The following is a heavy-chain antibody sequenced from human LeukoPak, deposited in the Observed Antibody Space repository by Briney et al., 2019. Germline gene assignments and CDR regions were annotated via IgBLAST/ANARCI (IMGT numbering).Heavy chain of an antibody. Sequence: TSETLSLTCTVSGDSITSSSYYWGWIRQPPGKGLEWIGSIYYSGTTYYSPSLKSRVTISLGTSKNQFSLNLSSVTAADTAVYYCARTSGPWGNWLDPWGQGTLVTVSS. J-gene: IGHJ5*02. D-gene: IGHD5-12*01. CDR3: ARTSGPWGNWLDP. V-gene: IGHV4-39*01. CDR1: GDSITSSSYY. CDR2: IYYSGTT.